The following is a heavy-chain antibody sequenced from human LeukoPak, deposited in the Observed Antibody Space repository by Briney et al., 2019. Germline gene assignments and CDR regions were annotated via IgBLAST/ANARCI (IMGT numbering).Heavy chain of an antibody. J-gene: IGHJ6*03. CDR2: INTDGRST. D-gene: IGHD3/OR15-3a*01. CDR1: GIIFNNHW. Sequence: GGSLRLSCAASGIIFNNHWMHWVRQAPGKGLVWVARINTDGRSTTYADSVKGRFTISRDNAKNTLYLQMNSLRAEDTAVYYCVRDVREIGQDYYYMDVWGKGTTVTVSS. CDR3: VRDVREIGQDYYYMDV. V-gene: IGHV3-74*01.